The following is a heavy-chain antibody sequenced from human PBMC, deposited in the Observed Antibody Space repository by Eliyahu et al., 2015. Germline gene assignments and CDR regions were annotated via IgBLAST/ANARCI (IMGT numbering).Heavy chain of an antibody. J-gene: IGHJ4*02. D-gene: IGHD5-24*01. CDR1: GFTFSSYG. Sequence: QVQLVESGGGVVQPXRSLXLSCAASGFTFSSYGMPWARQAPGKGXEWVAVIWYDGSNKYYADSVKGRFTISRDNSKNTLYLQMNSLRAEDTAVYYCARDLREDGYNYGNWGQGTLVTVSS. V-gene: IGHV3-33*01. CDR3: ARDLREDGYNYGN. CDR2: IWYDGSNK.